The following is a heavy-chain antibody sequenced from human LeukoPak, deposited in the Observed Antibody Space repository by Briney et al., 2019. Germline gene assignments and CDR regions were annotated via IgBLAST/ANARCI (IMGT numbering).Heavy chain of an antibody. CDR2: IYYSGST. V-gene: IGHV4-59*01. CDR3: ARGVYIAAAQYAY. Sequence: SETLSLTCTVSGGSISSYYWSWIRQPPGKGLEWIGYIYYSGSTNYNPSLKSRVTISVDTSKNQFSLKLSSVPAADPAVYYCARGVYIAAAQYAYWGQGTLVTVSS. J-gene: IGHJ4*02. D-gene: IGHD6-13*01. CDR1: GGSISSYY.